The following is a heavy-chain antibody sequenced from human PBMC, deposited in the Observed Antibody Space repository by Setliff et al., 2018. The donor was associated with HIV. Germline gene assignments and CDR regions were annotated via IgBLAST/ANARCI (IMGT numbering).Heavy chain of an antibody. CDR2: ISGSGGST. CDR1: GFTFNSYA. D-gene: IGHD1-26*01. V-gene: IGHV3-23*01. CDR3: AKGRHLLYYFDY. Sequence: GGSLRLSCAASGFTFNSYAMSWVRQAPGKGLEWVSAISGSGGSTYYADSVKGRFTISRDNSKNTLDLQMNSLRAEDTAVYYCAKGRHLLYYFDYWGQGTLVTVPQ. J-gene: IGHJ4*02.